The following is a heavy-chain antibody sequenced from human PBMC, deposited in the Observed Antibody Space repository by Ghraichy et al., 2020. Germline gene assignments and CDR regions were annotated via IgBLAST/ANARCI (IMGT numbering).Heavy chain of an antibody. CDR2: INHSGST. CDR3: AREEVAGTDWFDP. J-gene: IGHJ5*02. Sequence: SETLSLTCADYGGSFSGYYWSWIRQPPGKGLEWIGEINHSGSTNYNPYLKSRVTISVDTSKNQFSLKLSSVTAADTAVYYCAREEVAGTDWFDPWGQGTLVTVSS. D-gene: IGHD6-19*01. V-gene: IGHV4-34*01. CDR1: GGSFSGYY.